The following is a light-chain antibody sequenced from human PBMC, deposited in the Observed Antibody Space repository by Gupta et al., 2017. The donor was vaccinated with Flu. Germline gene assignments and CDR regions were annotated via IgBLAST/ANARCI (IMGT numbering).Light chain of an antibody. V-gene: IGKV1-5*03. CDR2: KAS. CDR1: QSISSW. CDR3: QQYSTSPLT. Sequence: PSTLSASVGDRVTITGRASQSISSWLAWYQQKPGKAPKSLIQKASNLESGVPSRFTGSGSGTEFTLTSSSLQPDDFAAYYCQQYSTSPLTFGGGTKVEIE. J-gene: IGKJ4*01.